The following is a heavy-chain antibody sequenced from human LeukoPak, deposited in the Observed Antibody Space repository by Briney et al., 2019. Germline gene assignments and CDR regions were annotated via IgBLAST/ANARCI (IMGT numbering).Heavy chain of an antibody. J-gene: IGHJ3*02. CDR1: GYSISSGYY. CDR2: IYHSGST. Sequence: SETLSLTCAVSGYSISSGYYWGWIRQPPGKGLEWIGSIYHSGSTYYNPSLESRVTISVDTSKNQFSLKLSSVTAADTAVYYCAREDIVVVHDAFDIWGQGTMVTVSS. CDR3: AREDIVVVHDAFDI. V-gene: IGHV4-38-2*02. D-gene: IGHD2-15*01.